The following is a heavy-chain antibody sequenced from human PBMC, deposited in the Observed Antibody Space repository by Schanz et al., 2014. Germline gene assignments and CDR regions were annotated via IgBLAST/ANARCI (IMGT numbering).Heavy chain of an antibody. CDR1: GYTFSSYG. J-gene: IGHJ3*02. V-gene: IGHV1-2*06. Sequence: QVQLVQSGAEVKKPGASVKVSCKASGYTFSSYGISWVRQAPGQGLEWMGRISPSSGGTNYAQNFQGRVTMTKDTSINTVYMELSTLTSDDTAVYYCARNIIATARAYDIWGQGTMVTVSS. D-gene: IGHD6-13*01. CDR2: ISPSSGGT. CDR3: ARNIIATARAYDI.